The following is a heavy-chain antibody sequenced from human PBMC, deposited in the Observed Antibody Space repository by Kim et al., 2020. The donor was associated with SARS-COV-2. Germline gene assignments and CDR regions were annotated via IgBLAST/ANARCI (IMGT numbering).Heavy chain of an antibody. Sequence: GGSLRLSCAASGFTFSGSAMHWVRQASGKGLEWVGRIRSKANSYATAYAASVKGRFTISRDDSKNTAYLQMNSLKTEDTAVYYCTRFDFWSGYYDYWGQGTLVTVSS. V-gene: IGHV3-73*01. J-gene: IGHJ4*02. CDR1: GFTFSGSA. D-gene: IGHD3-3*01. CDR2: IRSKANSYAT. CDR3: TRFDFWSGYYDY.